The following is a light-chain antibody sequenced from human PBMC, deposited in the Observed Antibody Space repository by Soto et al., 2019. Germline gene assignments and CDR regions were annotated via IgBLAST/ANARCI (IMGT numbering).Light chain of an antibody. J-gene: IGKJ4*01. CDR2: AAS. CDR1: QSISSW. CDR3: QQCYSSPLT. Sequence: DIQVTQSPSTLSASVGDRVTITCRASQSISSWLAWYQQQPGKAPKLLIYAASSLQSGVPSRFSGSGSGTDFTLTISSLQPEDFATYYCQQCYSSPLTFGGGTKVDIK. V-gene: IGKV1-5*01.